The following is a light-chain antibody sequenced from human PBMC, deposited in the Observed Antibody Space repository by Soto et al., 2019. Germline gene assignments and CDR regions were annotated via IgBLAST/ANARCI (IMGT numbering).Light chain of an antibody. CDR1: QDISSY. Sequence: DIQLTQSPSFLSASVGDRVTITCRASQDISSYLAWYQQKPGKAPKLLIYAASTLQSGVPSRFSGSGSGTEFTLTISSLQPEDFATYYCQQLNSYPATFGGGTKVEIK. CDR3: QQLNSYPAT. V-gene: IGKV1-9*01. J-gene: IGKJ4*01. CDR2: AAS.